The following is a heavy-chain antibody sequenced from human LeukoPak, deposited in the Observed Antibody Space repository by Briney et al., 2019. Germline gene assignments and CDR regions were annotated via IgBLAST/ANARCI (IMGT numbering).Heavy chain of an antibody. CDR2: IDPSDSYT. CDR1: GSSFTSYW. V-gene: IGHV5-10-1*01. Sequence: GESLKISFKGSGSSFTSYWISWVRRMPGKGLEWMGRIDPSDSYTNYSPSFQGHVTISADKSISTAYLQWSSLKASDTAMYYCARSTAPIVVVPAAPLDYWGQGTLVTVSS. J-gene: IGHJ4*02. CDR3: ARSTAPIVVVPAAPLDY. D-gene: IGHD2-2*01.